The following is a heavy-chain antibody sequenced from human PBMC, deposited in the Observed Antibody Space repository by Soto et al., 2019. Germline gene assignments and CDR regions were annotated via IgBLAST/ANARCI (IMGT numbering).Heavy chain of an antibody. D-gene: IGHD6-13*01. V-gene: IGHV4-59*10. CDR2: IFANGHT. CDR1: GFTFSSYS. Sequence: GSLRLSCAASGFTFSSYSMNWVRQAPGKGLEWIGLIFANGHTDYNPSLKSRVTMSVDASKNQFSLRLTSMTAADTAVYYCVASLAASGLNWLDPWGRGTLVTVSS. J-gene: IGHJ5*02. CDR3: VASLAASGLNWLDP.